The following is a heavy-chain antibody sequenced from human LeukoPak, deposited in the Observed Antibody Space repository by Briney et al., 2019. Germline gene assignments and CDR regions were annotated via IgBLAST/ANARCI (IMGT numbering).Heavy chain of an antibody. CDR3: AKVDVLRYFDWSRAGQEYYYYMDV. CDR2: ISGSGGST. D-gene: IGHD3-9*01. Sequence: GGSLRLSCAASGFTFSSYGMSWVRQAPGKGLEWVSAISGSGGSTYYADSVKGRFTISRDNSKNTLYLQMNSLRAEDTAVYYCAKVDVLRYFDWSRAGQEYYYYMDVWGKGTTVTISS. V-gene: IGHV3-23*01. J-gene: IGHJ6*03. CDR1: GFTFSSYG.